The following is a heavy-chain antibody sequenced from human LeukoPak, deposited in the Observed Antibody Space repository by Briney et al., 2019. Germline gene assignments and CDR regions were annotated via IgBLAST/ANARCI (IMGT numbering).Heavy chain of an antibody. D-gene: IGHD2-15*01. CDR2: ISSSSSYI. Sequence: GGSLRLSCAASGFTFSSYSMNWVRQAPGKGLEWVSSISSSSSYIYYADSVKGRFTISRDNAKNSLYLQMNSLRAEDTAVYYCVREGGYCSGGSCYPPPFDYWGQGTLVTVSS. CDR3: VREGGYCSGGSCYPPPFDY. CDR1: GFTFSSYS. V-gene: IGHV3-21*01. J-gene: IGHJ4*02.